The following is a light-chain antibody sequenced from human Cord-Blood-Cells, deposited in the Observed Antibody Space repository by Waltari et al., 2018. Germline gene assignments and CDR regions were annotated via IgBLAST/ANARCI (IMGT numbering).Light chain of an antibody. V-gene: IGLV2-11*01. J-gene: IGLJ1*01. CDR1: SSDVGGYNS. Sequence: QSALTQPRPVSGSPGQSVTISCTGTSSDVGGYNSASWYQQHPGKAPKLMIYDVSQRPSGVPDRFSDSKSGNTASLTISGLQAEDEADYYCCSYAGSYTYVFGTGTKVTVL. CDR2: DVS. CDR3: CSYAGSYTYV.